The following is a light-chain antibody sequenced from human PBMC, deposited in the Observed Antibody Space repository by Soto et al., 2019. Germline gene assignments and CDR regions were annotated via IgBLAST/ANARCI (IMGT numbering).Light chain of an antibody. J-gene: IGKJ2*01. CDR3: QQSYTTANT. CDR2: GTS. V-gene: IGKV1-39*01. CDR1: QSISDY. Sequence: DIQMTQFPSSLSASVGDRVTITCRASQSISDYLNWYQKKPGKAPKLLIYGTSYLQSEVPSRFSGSGSGTDFTLTISSLQPEDFATYFCQQSYTTANTFGQGTRLEIK.